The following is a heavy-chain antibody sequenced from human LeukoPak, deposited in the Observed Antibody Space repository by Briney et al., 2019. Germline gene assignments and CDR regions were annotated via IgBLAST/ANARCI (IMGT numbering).Heavy chain of an antibody. CDR3: AKDSGSWYFGAFDI. J-gene: IGHJ3*02. Sequence: LRLSCAASGFPFSSFAMSWVRQAPEKGLEWVSGISWNSGSIGYADSVKGRFTISRDNAKNSLYLQMNSLRAEDTALYYCAKDSGSWYFGAFDIWGQGTMVTVSS. D-gene: IGHD6-13*01. V-gene: IGHV3-9*01. CDR1: GFPFSSFA. CDR2: ISWNSGSI.